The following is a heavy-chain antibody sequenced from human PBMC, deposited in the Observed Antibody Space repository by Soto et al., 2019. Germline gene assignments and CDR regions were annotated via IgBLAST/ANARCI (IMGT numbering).Heavy chain of an antibody. V-gene: IGHV4-4*09. CDR2: MSSRGDS. CDR1: GASVSHYF. D-gene: IGHD3-3*01. CDR3: ARSSLTFFGGVVPDVDF. J-gene: IGHJ4*02. Sequence: QVQLQESGPGLVKPSETLSLTCDVSGASVSHYFWSWIRQPPGKGLEWLGYMSSRGDSISNPALKSRITISGDMSRCLVSLNLSSLTVADTAVYYCARSSLTFFGGVVPDVDFWGPGTLVTVSS.